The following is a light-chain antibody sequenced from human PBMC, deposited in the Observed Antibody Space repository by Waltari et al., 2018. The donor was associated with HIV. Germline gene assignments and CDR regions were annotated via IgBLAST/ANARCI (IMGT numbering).Light chain of an antibody. J-gene: IGKJ5*01. CDR3: QQYGRSPIT. Sequence: EIVLTQSPDTLSVSPGQSATLSCRASQSNSASQLAWYQQKPGQAPRLVIYGASTRATGIPDRFSGSGSGTDFALTISRLEPEDSAVFYCQQYGRSPITFGLGTRLEIK. CDR2: GAS. V-gene: IGKV3-20*01. CDR1: QSNSASQ.